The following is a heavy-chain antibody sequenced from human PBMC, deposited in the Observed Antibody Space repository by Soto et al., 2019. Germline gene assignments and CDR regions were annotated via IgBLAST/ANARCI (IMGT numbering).Heavy chain of an antibody. J-gene: IGHJ3*02. CDR1: GGSFSGYY. D-gene: IGHD6-6*01. Sequence: SETLSLTCAVYGGSFSGYYWSWIRQPPGKGLEWIGEINHSGSTNYNPSLKSRVTISVDTSKNQFSLKLSSVTAADTAVYYCARVVEGYGSWSAALDIWGQGTTVIGSS. V-gene: IGHV4-34*01. CDR3: ARVVEGYGSWSAALDI. CDR2: INHSGST.